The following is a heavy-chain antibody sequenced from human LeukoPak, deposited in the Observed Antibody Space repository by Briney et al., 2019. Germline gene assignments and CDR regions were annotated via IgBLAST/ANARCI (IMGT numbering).Heavy chain of an antibody. J-gene: IGHJ4*02. CDR3: ARGSPLSSDDFLTDGDY. CDR2: IGSSRSYI. Sequence: GGSLRLSCAASGFTFSNYAMNWVRQGPGKGLEWVSSIGSSRSYIYYADSVRGRFTISRDNAKNSLYLQMDSLRAEDTAVYYCARGSPLSSDDFLTDGDYWGQGTLVTVSS. V-gene: IGHV3-21*01. D-gene: IGHD3-9*01. CDR1: GFTFSNYA.